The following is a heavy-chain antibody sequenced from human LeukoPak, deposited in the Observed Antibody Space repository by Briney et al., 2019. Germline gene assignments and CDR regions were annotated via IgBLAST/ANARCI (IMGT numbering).Heavy chain of an antibody. CDR1: GFTFSDYD. CDR2: MSTAGDT. J-gene: IGHJ4*02. CDR3: ARVAKERVGGVYYFDY. V-gene: IGHV3-13*01. D-gene: IGHD1-1*01. Sequence: AGSLRLSCAASGFTFSDYDMHWVRQATGKGLEWVSAMSTAGDTYYTGSVKGRFTISRENAKNSLYLQMNSLRAGDTAVYYCARVAKERVGGVYYFDYWGQGTLVTVSS.